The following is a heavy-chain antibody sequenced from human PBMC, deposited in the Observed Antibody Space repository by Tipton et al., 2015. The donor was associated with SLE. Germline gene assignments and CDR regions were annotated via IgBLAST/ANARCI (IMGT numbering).Heavy chain of an antibody. V-gene: IGHV4-59*11. CDR2: IYRSGST. Sequence: TLSLTCTVSGGSISSHYWSWIRQPPGKGLEWIGSIYRSGSTYYNPSLKSRVTISVDTSKNQFSLKLSSVTAADTAVYYCARDKSSSWYGVYMDVWGKGTTVTVSS. J-gene: IGHJ6*03. CDR1: GGSISSHY. D-gene: IGHD6-13*01. CDR3: ARDKSSSWYGVYMDV.